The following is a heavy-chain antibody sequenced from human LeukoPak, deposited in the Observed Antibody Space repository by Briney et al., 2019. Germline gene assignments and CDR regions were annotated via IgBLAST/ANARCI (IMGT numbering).Heavy chain of an antibody. CDR2: ISSSSSYI. V-gene: IGHV3-21*01. D-gene: IGHD1-7*01. CDR3: ARGWGTKLDL. CDR1: GFTFSSYS. J-gene: IGHJ5*02. Sequence: GGSLRLSCAASGFTFSSYSMNWVRQAPGKGLEWVSSISSSSSYIYYADSVKGRFTISRDNAKNSLYLQMNSLKTEDTAVYYCARGWGTKLDLWGQGTLVTVSS.